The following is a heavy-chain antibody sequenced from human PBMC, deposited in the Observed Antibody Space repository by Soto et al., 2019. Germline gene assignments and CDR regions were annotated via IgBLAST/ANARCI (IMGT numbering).Heavy chain of an antibody. CDR1: GDSISRGGYF. J-gene: IGHJ6*03. V-gene: IGHV4-31*03. Sequence: QVQLQESGPGLVKPSQTLSLTCIVSGDSISRGGYFWTWIRQHPGKGLEWIGYIYDSGSACYNPSLKSRVTMSVDMSKNQFSLNLRSVTAADTAEFYCARGILRPNHYMDVWGKGTAVAVSS. CDR3: ARGILRPNHYMDV. D-gene: IGHD1-26*01. CDR2: IYDSGSA.